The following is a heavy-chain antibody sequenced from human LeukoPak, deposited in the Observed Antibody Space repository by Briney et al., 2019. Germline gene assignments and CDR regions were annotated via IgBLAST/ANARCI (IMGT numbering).Heavy chain of an antibody. J-gene: IGHJ4*02. CDR3: ARRPRNSESSDGPSGLDY. Sequence: PSETLSLTCAVYIESFSGHYWSWIRQPSGKGLEWIGEINHSGNTNYNPSLKSRVTISVDTSKNQFSLKMNSVTAADTAVYYCARRPRNSESSDGPSGLDYWGQGTLVTVSS. CDR2: INHSGNT. D-gene: IGHD1-26*01. V-gene: IGHV4-34*01. CDR1: IESFSGHY.